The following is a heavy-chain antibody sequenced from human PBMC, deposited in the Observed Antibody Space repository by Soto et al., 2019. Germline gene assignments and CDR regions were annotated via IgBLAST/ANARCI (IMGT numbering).Heavy chain of an antibody. V-gene: IGHV3-30*18. CDR1: GFTFSCFG. Sequence: GGVPRLSCAAPGFTFSCFGMHWVRQAPGKGLEWVAVISYDGTEEKYADSVKGRATVSRDNSKNTVYLQMNRLRGDDSAIYYSPKRRFPVATISPFDNWGQGTLVTVSS. CDR3: PKRRFPVATISPFDN. D-gene: IGHD3-3*02. J-gene: IGHJ4*01. CDR2: ISYDGTEE.